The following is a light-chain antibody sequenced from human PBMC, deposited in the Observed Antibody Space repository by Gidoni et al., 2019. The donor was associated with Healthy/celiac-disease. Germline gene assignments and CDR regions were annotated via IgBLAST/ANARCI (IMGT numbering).Light chain of an antibody. CDR3: QQRSNWPIT. CDR2: DAS. J-gene: IGKJ5*01. Sequence: VFIQSPATLSLSPGERATLSCRASQSVSSYLAWYQQKPGQAPRLLIYDASNRATGIPARFSGSGSGTDFTLTISSLEPEDFAVYYCQQRSNWPITFGQGTRLEIK. CDR1: QSVSSY. V-gene: IGKV3-11*01.